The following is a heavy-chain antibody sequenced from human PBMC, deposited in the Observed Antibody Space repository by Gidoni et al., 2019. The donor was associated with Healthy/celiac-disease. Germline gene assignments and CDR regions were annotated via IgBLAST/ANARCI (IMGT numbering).Heavy chain of an antibody. J-gene: IGHJ1*01. V-gene: IGHV3-30*01. CDR1: GFPFSSYA. Sequence: QVQLVESGGGVVQPGRSLRLSCAASGFPFSSYAMPWVRQAPGKGLEWVAVISYDGSNKYYADSVKGRFTISRDNSKNTLYLQMNSLRAEDTAVYYCARGRRNCSGGSCYLGYFQHWGQGTLVTVSS. CDR3: ARGRRNCSGGSCYLGYFQH. D-gene: IGHD2-15*01. CDR2: ISYDGSNK.